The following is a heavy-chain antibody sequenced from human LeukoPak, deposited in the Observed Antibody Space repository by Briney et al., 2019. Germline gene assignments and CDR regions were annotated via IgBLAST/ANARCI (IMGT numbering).Heavy chain of an antibody. CDR3: ARIIDTEGWYFDL. D-gene: IGHD5-18*01. CDR1: GGSFSGYY. J-gene: IGHJ2*01. V-gene: IGHV4-34*01. CDR2: INHRGST. Sequence: SETLSLTCAVYGGSFSGYYWSWIRQPPGKGLEWIGEINHRGSTNYNPSLKSRVTISVDMSKNQFSLKLISVTAADTAVYYCARIIDTEGWYFDLWGRGTLVTVSS.